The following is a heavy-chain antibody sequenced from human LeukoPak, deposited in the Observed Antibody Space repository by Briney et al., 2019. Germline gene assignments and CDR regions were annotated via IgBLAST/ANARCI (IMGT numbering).Heavy chain of an antibody. J-gene: IGHJ4*02. V-gene: IGHV4-31*03. CDR3: ARVIVLRGRHIDS. D-gene: IGHD3-10*01. CDR2: IHYSGST. Sequence: PSETLSLTCTVSGGSISSGGYYWSWIRQHPGKSLEWIGYIHYSGSTYYTASLKSRITISVATSKNQFALKLNSVTAADTAVYYCARVIVLRGRHIDSWGQGTLVTVSS. CDR1: GGSISSGGYY.